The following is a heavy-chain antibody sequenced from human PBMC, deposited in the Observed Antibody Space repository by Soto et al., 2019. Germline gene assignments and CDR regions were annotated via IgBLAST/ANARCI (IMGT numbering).Heavy chain of an antibody. CDR2: VSYDGSSK. CDR3: AKTITIFRVFEYLVNSFSGSAFIDS. Sequence: VQLVETGGGVVQPGRSLRLSCAASGFTFSNFGMHWVRQAPGKGLEWAAVVSYDGSSKHYADSVKGRFTFSRDNSKNSVYLHMVSLGTESTAVYYSAKTITIFRVFEYLVNSFSGSAFIDSWGRGILVTVSS. CDR1: GFTFSNFG. V-gene: IGHV3-30*18. J-gene: IGHJ5*01. D-gene: IGHD3-3*01.